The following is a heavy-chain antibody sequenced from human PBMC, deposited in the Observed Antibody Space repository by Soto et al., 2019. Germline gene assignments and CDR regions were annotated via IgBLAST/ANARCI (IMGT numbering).Heavy chain of an antibody. Sequence: EVQLVESGGGLVQPGRSLRLSCAASGFTFDDYAMHWVRQGPGKGLEWVSSISWNSGNLGYADSVKGRFTISRDNAKNSMYLQMNGLRREDTALYYCAKGASTTVFAFNDYWGQGTLVNVSS. CDR2: ISWNSGNL. D-gene: IGHD4-17*01. CDR3: AKGASTTVFAFNDY. V-gene: IGHV3-9*01. CDR1: GFTFDDYA. J-gene: IGHJ4*02.